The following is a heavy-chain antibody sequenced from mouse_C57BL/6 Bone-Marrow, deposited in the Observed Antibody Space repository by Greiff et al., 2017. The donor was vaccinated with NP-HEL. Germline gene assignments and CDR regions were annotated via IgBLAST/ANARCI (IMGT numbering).Heavy chain of an antibody. CDR2: ISNGGGST. Sequence: DVHLVESGGGLVQPGGSLKLSCAASGFTFSDYYMYWVRQTPEKRLEWVAYISNGGGSTYYPDTVKGRFTISRDNAKNTLYLQMSRLKSEDTAMYYCASHYGSSYCAMDYWGQGTSVTVSS. V-gene: IGHV5-12*01. D-gene: IGHD1-1*01. CDR3: ASHYGSSYCAMDY. CDR1: GFTFSDYY. J-gene: IGHJ4*01.